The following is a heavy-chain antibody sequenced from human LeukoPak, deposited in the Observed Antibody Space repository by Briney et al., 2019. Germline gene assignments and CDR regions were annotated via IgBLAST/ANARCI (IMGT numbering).Heavy chain of an antibody. CDR1: GYTFTGYY. CDR2: INPNSGGT. CDR3: ARVNYYDSSGYRGRIDY. V-gene: IGHV1-2*02. J-gene: IGHJ4*02. Sequence: ASVKVSCKASGYTFTGYYMHWVRQAPGQGLEWMGWINPNSGGTNYAQKFQGRVTMTRDTSISTAYMELSRLRSDDTAVYYCARVNYYDSSGYRGRIDYWGQGTLVTVSS. D-gene: IGHD3-22*01.